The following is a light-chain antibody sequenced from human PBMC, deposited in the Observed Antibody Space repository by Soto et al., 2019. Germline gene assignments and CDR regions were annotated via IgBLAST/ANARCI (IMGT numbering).Light chain of an antibody. Sequence: EIVMTQSPATLSVSPGERATLSCRASQSVSSNLAWYQQKPGQAPRLLIYGASTRATGIPARFSGSGSGTEFTLTISSLQSEDFAVKYCQQYNNWPYTFGQGTKLEIK. V-gene: IGKV3-15*01. CDR3: QQYNNWPYT. J-gene: IGKJ2*01. CDR2: GAS. CDR1: QSVSSN.